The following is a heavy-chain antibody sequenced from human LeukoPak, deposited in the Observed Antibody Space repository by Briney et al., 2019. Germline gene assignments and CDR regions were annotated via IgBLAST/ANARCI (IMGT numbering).Heavy chain of an antibody. CDR1: GYTFTDYY. J-gene: IGHJ6*02. Sequence: GASVKVSCKASGYTFTDYYIHWVRQAPGQGLEWMGWINPNSGGTNYAQKFQGRVTMTRDTSISTAYMELSRLRSDDTAVYYCARGGATILLTYYYDMDVWGQGTTVTVSS. CDR2: INPNSGGT. CDR3: ARGGATILLTYYYDMDV. D-gene: IGHD5-12*01. V-gene: IGHV1-2*02.